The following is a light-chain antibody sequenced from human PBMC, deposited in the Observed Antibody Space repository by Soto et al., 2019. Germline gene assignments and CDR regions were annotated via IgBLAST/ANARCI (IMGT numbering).Light chain of an antibody. J-gene: IGKJ4*01. CDR3: QQYNSYPLT. CDR1: QSISIW. V-gene: IGKV1-5*03. Sequence: DIQMTQSPSTLSASVGDRVTITCRARQSISIWLAWYQQKPGKAPKLLIYKASSLESGVPSRFSGSGSGTEFTLTISSLQPDDFATYYCQQYNSYPLTFGGGTKVEIK. CDR2: KAS.